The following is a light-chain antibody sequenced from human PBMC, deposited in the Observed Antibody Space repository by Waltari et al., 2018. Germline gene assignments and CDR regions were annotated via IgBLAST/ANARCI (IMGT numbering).Light chain of an antibody. Sequence: QSALTQPASVSGSPGQSITISCTGSSSDVGGYNSVSWYQKYPGKAPKLMVYDVSKRPSGVSNRFSGSKSGNTASLTISGLQAEDEADYYCSSYTSSSTWVIGGGTKLTVL. CDR2: DVS. V-gene: IGLV2-14*03. CDR3: SSYTSSSTWV. J-gene: IGLJ3*02. CDR1: SSDVGGYNS.